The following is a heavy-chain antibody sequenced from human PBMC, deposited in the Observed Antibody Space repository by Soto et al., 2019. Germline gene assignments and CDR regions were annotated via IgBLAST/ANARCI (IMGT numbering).Heavy chain of an antibody. Sequence: ASETLSLTCTVSGGSISSGGYYWSWIRQHPGKGLEWIGYIYYSGSTYYNPSLKSRVTISVDTSKNQFSLKLSSVTAADTAVYYCARVLASGVELNWFDPWGQGALVTVSS. J-gene: IGHJ5*02. V-gene: IGHV4-31*03. D-gene: IGHD1-1*01. CDR2: IYYSGST. CDR3: ARVLASGVELNWFDP. CDR1: GGSISSGGYY.